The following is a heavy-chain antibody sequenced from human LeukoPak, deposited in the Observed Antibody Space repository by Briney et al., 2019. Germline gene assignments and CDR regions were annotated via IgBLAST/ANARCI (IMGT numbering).Heavy chain of an antibody. J-gene: IGHJ4*02. V-gene: IGHV3-30*18. Sequence: GGSLRLSCAASGFTFSSYGMHWVRQAPGKGLEWVAVVSYDGSNQYYADSVKGRFTISRDNSKNTLYLQMNSLSAEDTALYYCAKETLVSTWYSFDYWGQGTLVTVSS. CDR1: GFTFSSYG. CDR3: AKETLVSTWYSFDY. CDR2: VSYDGSNQ. D-gene: IGHD6-13*01.